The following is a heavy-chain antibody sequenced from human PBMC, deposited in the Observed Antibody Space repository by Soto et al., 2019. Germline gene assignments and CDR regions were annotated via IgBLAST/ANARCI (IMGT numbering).Heavy chain of an antibody. J-gene: IGHJ6*02. CDR3: ARHRVMRGNAYYYGMDV. V-gene: IGHV1-69*12. Sequence: QVLLVQSGAEVKKPGSSVRVSCKTSGGTFSSFAISWVRLAPGQGLEWMGVIVPMFAAPTYAQKFQGRVSLTADESTRTDYKELSRLRSDDTAVYYCARHRVMRGNAYYYGMDVWGQGTKVTVSS. CDR2: IVPMFAAP. CDR1: GGTFSSFA. D-gene: IGHD2-21*01.